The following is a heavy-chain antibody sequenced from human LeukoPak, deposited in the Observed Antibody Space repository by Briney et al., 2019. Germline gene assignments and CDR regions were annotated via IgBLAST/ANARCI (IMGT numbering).Heavy chain of an antibody. Sequence: PSETLSLTCTVSGGSISSYYWSWIRQPPGKGLEWIGYIYYSGSTNYNPSLKGRVTISVDTSKNQFSLKLSSVTAADTAVYYCAREMTVGYFDYWGQGTLVTVSS. CDR2: IYYSGST. D-gene: IGHD3-22*01. CDR1: GGSISSYY. CDR3: AREMTVGYFDY. V-gene: IGHV4-59*01. J-gene: IGHJ4*02.